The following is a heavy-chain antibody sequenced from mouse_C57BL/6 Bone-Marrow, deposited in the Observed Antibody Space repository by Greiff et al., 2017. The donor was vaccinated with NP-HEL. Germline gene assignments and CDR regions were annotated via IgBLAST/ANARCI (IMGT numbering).Heavy chain of an antibody. J-gene: IGHJ2*01. CDR2: FYPGSGSI. CDR3: ARHPFYGIDFDY. D-gene: IGHD2-10*01. Sequence: QVQLQQSGAELVKPGASVKLSCKASGYTFTEYTIHWVKQRSGQGLGWIGWFYPGSGSIKYNEKFKDKATLTADKSSSTVYMELSRVTSEDSAVYVCARHPFYGIDFDYWGQGTTLTVSS. V-gene: IGHV1-62-2*01. CDR1: GYTFTEYT.